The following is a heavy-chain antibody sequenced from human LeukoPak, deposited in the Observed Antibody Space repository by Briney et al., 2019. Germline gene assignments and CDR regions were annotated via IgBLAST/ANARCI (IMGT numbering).Heavy chain of an antibody. D-gene: IGHD3-22*01. CDR3: AREVRSYYDSSGFGAFDI. V-gene: IGHV4-61*02. CDR2: IYTSGST. J-gene: IGHJ3*02. Sequence: PSETLSLTCTVSGGSISSGSYYWSWIRPPAGKGLEWIGRIYTSGSTNYHPSLKSRVTRSVDTSKNQFSLKLSSVTAADTAVYYCAREVRSYYDSSGFGAFDIWGQGTMVTVSS. CDR1: GGSISSGSYY.